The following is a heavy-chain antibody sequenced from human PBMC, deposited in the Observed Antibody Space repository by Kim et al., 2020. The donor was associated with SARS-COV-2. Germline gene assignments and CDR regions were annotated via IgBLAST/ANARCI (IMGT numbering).Heavy chain of an antibody. V-gene: IGHV3-7*03. CDR3: ARAPSIS. CDR2: DGSEK. J-gene: IGHJ5*02. Sequence: DGSEKYYVDSVKGRFTISRDNAKNSLYLQMNSLRAEDTAVYYCARAPSISWGQGTLVTVSS.